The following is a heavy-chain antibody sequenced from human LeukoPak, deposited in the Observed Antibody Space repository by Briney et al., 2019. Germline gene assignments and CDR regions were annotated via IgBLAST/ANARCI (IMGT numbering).Heavy chain of an antibody. J-gene: IGHJ4*02. D-gene: IGHD4-17*01. CDR3: ARGIGSTTVTTLEFYFDY. CDR2: MTPNSGNT. CDR1: GYTFTSNG. Sequence: ASVTVSCKASGYTFTSNGINWVRQATGQGLEWGGWMTPNSGNTGYAQKFQGRVTMTRNTSISTAYMELRSPRSEDTAVYYCARGIGSTTVTTLEFYFDYWGQGTLVTVSS. V-gene: IGHV1-8*01.